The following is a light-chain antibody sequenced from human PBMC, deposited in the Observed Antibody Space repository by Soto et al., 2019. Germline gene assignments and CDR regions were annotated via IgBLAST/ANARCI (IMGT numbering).Light chain of an antibody. Sequence: EIVLTQSPATLSLSPGERATLSCRASQSVSSYLAWYQQKPGKAPRLLIYGASNRATGIPARFSGSGSGTDFSLTISSLESEDFAVYYCQHRGKWPRTFGQGTKLEIK. CDR1: QSVSSY. CDR3: QHRGKWPRT. J-gene: IGKJ2*01. V-gene: IGKV3-11*01. CDR2: GAS.